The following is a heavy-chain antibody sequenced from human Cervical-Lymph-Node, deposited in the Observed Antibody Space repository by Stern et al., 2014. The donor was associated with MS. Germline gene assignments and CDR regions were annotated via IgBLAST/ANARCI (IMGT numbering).Heavy chain of an antibody. CDR2: INPNSGGT. J-gene: IGHJ3*02. Sequence: EHLVESGAEVKKPGASVKVSCKASGYTFTGYYMHWGRQAPGQGLEWMGRINPNSGGTNYAQKFQGRVTMTRDTSISTAYMELSRLRSDDTAVYYCARGVGATWEDAFDIWGQGTMVTVSS. CDR3: ARGVGATWEDAFDI. CDR1: GYTFTGYY. D-gene: IGHD1-26*01. V-gene: IGHV1-2*06.